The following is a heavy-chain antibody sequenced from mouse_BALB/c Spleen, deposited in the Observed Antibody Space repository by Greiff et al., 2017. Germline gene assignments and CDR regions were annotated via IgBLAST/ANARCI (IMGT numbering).Heavy chain of an antibody. CDR1: GFTFSSYT. CDR2: ISSGGSYT. CDR3: TRDPIFAY. J-gene: IGHJ3*01. V-gene: IGHV5-6-4*01. Sequence: DVKLVESGGGLVKPGGSLELSCAASGFTFSSYTMSWVRQTPEKRLEWVATISSGGSYTYYPDSVKGRFTISRDNAKNTLYLQMSSLKSEDTAMYYCTRDPIFAYWGQGTLVTVSA.